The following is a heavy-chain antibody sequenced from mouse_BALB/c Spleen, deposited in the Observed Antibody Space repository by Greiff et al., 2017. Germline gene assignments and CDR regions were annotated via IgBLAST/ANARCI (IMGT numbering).Heavy chain of an antibody. J-gene: IGHJ4*01. CDR3: ATLMRLALPYAMDY. Sequence: QVQLQQSGAELAKPGASVKLSCKASGYTFTSYGMQWVKQRPGQGLEWIGAINPGDGDTRYTQKFKGKATLTADKSSSTAYMQLSSLASEDSAVYYCATLMRLALPYAMDYWGQGTSVTVSS. CDR2: INPGDGDT. CDR1: GYTFTSYG. V-gene: IGHV1-87*01. D-gene: IGHD3-1*01.